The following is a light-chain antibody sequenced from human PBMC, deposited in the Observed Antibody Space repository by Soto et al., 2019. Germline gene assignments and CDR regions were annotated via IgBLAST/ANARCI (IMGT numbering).Light chain of an antibody. CDR3: QTWGTGIHYV. J-gene: IGLJ1*01. V-gene: IGLV4-69*01. Sequence: QPVLTQSPSASASLGASVKLTCTLSSGHSSYAIAWHQQQPEKGPRYLMKLNSDGSHSKGDGIPGRFSGSSSGAERYLTISSLQSEDEADYYFQTWGTGIHYVFGTGTKVTVL. CDR1: SGHSSYA. CDR2: LNSDGSH.